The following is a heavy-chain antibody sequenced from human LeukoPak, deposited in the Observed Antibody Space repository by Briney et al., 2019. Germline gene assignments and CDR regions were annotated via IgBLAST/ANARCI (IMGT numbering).Heavy chain of an antibody. D-gene: IGHD4-17*01. CDR2: IYYSGST. V-gene: IGHV4-30-4*01. J-gene: IGHJ6*02. CDR3: ARTTVYYYYGMDV. Sequence: PSETLSLTCTVSGGSISSGDYYWSWIRQPPGKGLEWIGYIYYSGSTYYNPSLKSRVTISVGTSKNQFSLKLSSVTAADTAVYYCARTTVYYYYGMDVWGQGTTVTVSS. CDR1: GGSISSGDYY.